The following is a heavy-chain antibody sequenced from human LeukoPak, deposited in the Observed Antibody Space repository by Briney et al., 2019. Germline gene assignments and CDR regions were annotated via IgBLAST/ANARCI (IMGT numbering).Heavy chain of an antibody. CDR2: ISSSGPTI. CDR3: ARGRLGYNYDY. Sequence: GGALRLSCAASGFTFSSYEMNWLRQAPGKGLEWVSYISSSGPTIYYEDSVKGRLTISRDNAKNSLYLQMNSLRAEDTAVHYCARGRLGYNYDYWGQGTLVTVSS. J-gene: IGHJ4*02. D-gene: IGHD5-18*01. V-gene: IGHV3-48*03. CDR1: GFTFSSYE.